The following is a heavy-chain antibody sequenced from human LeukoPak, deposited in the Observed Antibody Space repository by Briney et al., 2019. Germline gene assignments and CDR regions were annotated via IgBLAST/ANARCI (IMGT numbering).Heavy chain of an antibody. J-gene: IGHJ5*02. CDR2: ISGSGGGT. D-gene: IGHD2-15*01. Sequence: GGSLRLSCAASGFTFSSYAMSWVRQAPGKGLEWVSAISGSGGGTYYADSVKGRFTISRDNSKNTLYLQMNSLRAEDTAVYYCAKDLLSLQSVYCSGGSCYDWFDPWGQGTLVTVSS. V-gene: IGHV3-23*01. CDR3: AKDLLSLQSVYCSGGSCYDWFDP. CDR1: GFTFSSYA.